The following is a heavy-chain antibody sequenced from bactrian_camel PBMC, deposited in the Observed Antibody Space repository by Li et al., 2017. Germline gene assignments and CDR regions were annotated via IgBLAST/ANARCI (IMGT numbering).Heavy chain of an antibody. J-gene: IGHJ4*01. CDR2: LDSDGTI. V-gene: IGHV3S9*01. CDR1: GYTYDTYC. CDR3: AATSWRSLHIGTESLRERAYNY. D-gene: IGHD6*01. Sequence: HVQLVESGGGSVQAGGSLRLSCEAHGYTYDTYCMAWFRQVPGKEREVVATLDSDGTIKYAYSVAGRFTISRDNAKNTVYLQMNSLKPEDTAMYYCAATSWRSLHIGTESLRERAYNYWGQGTQVTVS.